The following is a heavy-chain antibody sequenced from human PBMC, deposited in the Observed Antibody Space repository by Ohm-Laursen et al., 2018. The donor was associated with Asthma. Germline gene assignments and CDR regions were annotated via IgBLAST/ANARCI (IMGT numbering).Heavy chain of an antibody. Sequence: SETLSLTCTVSGDSIRRGGYYWSWIRQHPGKGLEWIGYIYYSGSTYYNPSLKSRVTISVDTSKNQFSLKLSSVTAADTAVYYCAREGITGTTGIDYWGQGTLVTVSS. CDR2: IYYSGST. V-gene: IGHV4-31*03. D-gene: IGHD1-7*01. CDR1: GDSIRRGGYY. CDR3: AREGITGTTGIDY. J-gene: IGHJ4*02.